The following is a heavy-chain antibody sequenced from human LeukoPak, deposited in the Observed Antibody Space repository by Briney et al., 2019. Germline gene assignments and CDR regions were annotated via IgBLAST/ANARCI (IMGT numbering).Heavy chain of an antibody. Sequence: PGRSLRLSCAASGFTFDDYSRHWVRQAPGKGLEWVSGISWNSGSAGYADSVKGRFTISRDSAKNSLYLQMNSLRTEDTALYYCAKDRTYSAYAALDYWGQGTLVTVSS. CDR1: GFTFDDYS. J-gene: IGHJ4*02. CDR2: ISWNSGSA. D-gene: IGHD5-12*01. V-gene: IGHV3-9*01. CDR3: AKDRTYSAYAALDY.